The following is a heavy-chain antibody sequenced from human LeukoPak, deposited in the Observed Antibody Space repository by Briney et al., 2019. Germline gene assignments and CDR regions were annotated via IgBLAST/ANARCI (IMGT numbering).Heavy chain of an antibody. CDR3: AKGTAESSGWYEGYFDY. J-gene: IGHJ4*02. Sequence: GGSLRLSCAASGFTFSSYAMHWVRQAPGKGLEWVAVISYDGSNKYYADSVKGRFTISRDNSKNTLYLQMNSLRAEDTAVYYCAKGTAESSGWYEGYFDYWGQGTLVTVSS. CDR1: GFTFSSYA. CDR2: ISYDGSNK. V-gene: IGHV3-30*04. D-gene: IGHD6-13*01.